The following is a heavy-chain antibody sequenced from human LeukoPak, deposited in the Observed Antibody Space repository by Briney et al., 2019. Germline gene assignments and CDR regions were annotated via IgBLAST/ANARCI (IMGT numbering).Heavy chain of an antibody. CDR2: ISAYNGNT. CDR1: GGTFSSYA. J-gene: IGHJ5*02. D-gene: IGHD6-19*01. Sequence: ASVKVSCKASGGTFSSYAISWVRQAPGQGLEWMGWISAYNGNTNYAQKLQGRVTMTTDTSTSTAYMELRSLRSDDTAVYYCARVKGGYSSGWYWFDPWGQGTLVTVSS. CDR3: ARVKGGYSSGWYWFDP. V-gene: IGHV1-18*01.